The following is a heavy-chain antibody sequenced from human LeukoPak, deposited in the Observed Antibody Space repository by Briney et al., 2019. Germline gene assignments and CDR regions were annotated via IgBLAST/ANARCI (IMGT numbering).Heavy chain of an antibody. D-gene: IGHD2-21*01. CDR3: ARDYCGGDCYFGWFDP. Sequence: GASVKVSCKASGYTFTDYYIHWVRQAPGQGLEWMGWINPNSGGTNYAQKFQGRVTMPRDTSISTAYMELSRLRSDDTAVYYCARDYCGGDCYFGWFDPWGQGTLVAVSS. CDR1: GYTFTDYY. J-gene: IGHJ5*02. V-gene: IGHV1-2*02. CDR2: INPNSGGT.